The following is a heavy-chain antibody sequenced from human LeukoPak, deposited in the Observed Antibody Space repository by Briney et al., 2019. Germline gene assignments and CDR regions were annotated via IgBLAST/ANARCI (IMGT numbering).Heavy chain of an antibody. Sequence: GASVKVSCKASGYTFGTDGISWVRQAPGQRLEWMGWISTYSGKTHLAKKFQDRLTFTTDTSTNTAYMDLGSLISDDTAIYYCVRGPNTVHSALIDYWGQGTLVTVSS. J-gene: IGHJ4*02. CDR2: ISTYSGKT. V-gene: IGHV1-18*01. D-gene: IGHD2-8*02. CDR1: GYTFGTDG. CDR3: VRGPNTVHSALIDY.